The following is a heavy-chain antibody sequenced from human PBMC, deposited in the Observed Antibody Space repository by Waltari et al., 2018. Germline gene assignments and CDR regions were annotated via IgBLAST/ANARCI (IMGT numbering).Heavy chain of an antibody. Sequence: QVQLVESGGGVVQPGRSLRLSCAASEFRFRNYAMHWVRQAPGKGLEWVAINSYDGSNEYYADSVKGRFTISRDNSKKTLFLQMSSLRAEDTAVYYCARAHSSSPDYWGQGTLVTVSS. CDR1: EFRFRNYA. CDR3: ARAHSSSPDY. D-gene: IGHD6-6*01. CDR2: NSYDGSNE. V-gene: IGHV3-30*15. J-gene: IGHJ4*02.